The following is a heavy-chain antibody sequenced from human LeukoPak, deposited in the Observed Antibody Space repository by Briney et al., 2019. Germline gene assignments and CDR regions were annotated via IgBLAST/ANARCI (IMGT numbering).Heavy chain of an antibody. D-gene: IGHD1-26*01. CDR1: GFTLSSYE. Sequence: GGSLRLSCAASGFTLSSYEMNWVRLAPGKGLEWISYISRTGNSIYYADSVKGRFTISRDSAKNSLYLQMNSLRAEDTAVYYCIRGTVGAPGNDYWGQGTLVTVSS. V-gene: IGHV3-48*03. CDR3: IRGTVGAPGNDY. CDR2: ISRTGNSI. J-gene: IGHJ4*02.